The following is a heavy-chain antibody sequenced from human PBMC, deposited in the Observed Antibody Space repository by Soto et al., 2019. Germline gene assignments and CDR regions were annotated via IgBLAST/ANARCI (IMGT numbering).Heavy chain of an antibody. D-gene: IGHD3-10*01. CDR2: ISGSAGST. CDR1: GFSFHTYA. V-gene: IGHV3-23*01. J-gene: IGHJ6*02. CDR3: ARDKIMVRGVILRPGYYYYGMDV. Sequence: GGSLRLSCAASGFSFHTYAMGWVRQAPGKGLEWVSTISGSAGSTYYADSVMGRSTISRDNSKNTLYLQMNSLRAEDTAVYYCARDKIMVRGVILRPGYYYYGMDVWGQGTTVTVSS.